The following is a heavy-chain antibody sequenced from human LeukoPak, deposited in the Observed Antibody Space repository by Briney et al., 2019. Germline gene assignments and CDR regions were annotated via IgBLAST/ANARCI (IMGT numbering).Heavy chain of an antibody. Sequence: GASVKVSCKVSGNTLTELSMHWVRQVPGKGLEWMGGFDPEHGETIYAQKFQGRVTMTEDTSTDTAYMELSSLRSEDTAVYYCARVVYPLSPTPDDYAYYFDYWGQGTLVTVSS. CDR2: FDPEHGET. J-gene: IGHJ4*02. D-gene: IGHD4-17*01. CDR3: ARVVYPLSPTPDDYAYYFDY. CDR1: GNTLTELS. V-gene: IGHV1-24*01.